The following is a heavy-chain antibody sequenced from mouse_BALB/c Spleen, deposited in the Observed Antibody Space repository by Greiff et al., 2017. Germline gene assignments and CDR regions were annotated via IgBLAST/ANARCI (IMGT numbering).Heavy chain of an antibody. CDR3: ARRGYHGAMDD. Sequence: QVQLQQPGAELVMPGASVKMSCKASGYTFTDYWMHWVKQRPGQGLEWIGAIDPSDSYTSYNQKFKGKATLTVDESSSTAYMQLSSLTSEDSAVYYCARRGYHGAMDDWGQGTSVTVSS. CDR1: GYTFTDYW. CDR2: IDPSDSYT. D-gene: IGHD2-2*01. J-gene: IGHJ4*01. V-gene: IGHV1-69*01.